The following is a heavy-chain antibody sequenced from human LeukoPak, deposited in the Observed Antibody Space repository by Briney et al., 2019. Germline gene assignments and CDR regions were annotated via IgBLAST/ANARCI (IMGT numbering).Heavy chain of an antibody. CDR3: ARSRSGSLIYYFDY. CDR1: GYTFTSYA. J-gene: IGHJ4*02. CDR2: INAGNGNT. Sequence: GASVKVSCKASGYTFTSYAMHWVRQAPGQRLEWMGWINAGNGNTKYSQKFQGRVTITADESTSTAYMELSSLRSEDTAVYYCARSRSGSLIYYFDYWGQGTLVTVSS. V-gene: IGHV1-3*01. D-gene: IGHD1-26*01.